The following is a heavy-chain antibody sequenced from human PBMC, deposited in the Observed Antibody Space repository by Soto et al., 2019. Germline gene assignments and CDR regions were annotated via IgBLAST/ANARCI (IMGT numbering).Heavy chain of an antibody. V-gene: IGHV3-74*01. CDR1: GFTLTNHW. Sequence: EVQLVESGGGLVQPGGSLRLSCTASGFTLTNHWMHWVRQAPGKGLVWVSRISSDGRSTSYADSVRGRFTISRDNAKNTLYLQMNSLRTDDTAVYYHTSLSIAVAFYAFDIWGLGTMVTVSS. CDR3: TSLSIAVAFYAFDI. J-gene: IGHJ3*02. D-gene: IGHD6-19*01. CDR2: ISSDGRST.